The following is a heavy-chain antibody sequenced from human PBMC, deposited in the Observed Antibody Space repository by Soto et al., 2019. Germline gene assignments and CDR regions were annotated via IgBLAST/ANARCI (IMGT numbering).Heavy chain of an antibody. CDR2: INHSGST. CDR3: ARWGSGWYYFDY. Sequence: QVQLQQWGAGLLKPSETLSLTCAVYGGSFSGYYWSWIRQPPGKGLEWIGEINHSGSTNYNPSLKSRVTISGDTSKNQFSLKLSSVTAADTAVYYCARWGSGWYYFDYWGQGTRVTVSS. D-gene: IGHD6-19*01. J-gene: IGHJ4*02. CDR1: GGSFSGYY. V-gene: IGHV4-34*01.